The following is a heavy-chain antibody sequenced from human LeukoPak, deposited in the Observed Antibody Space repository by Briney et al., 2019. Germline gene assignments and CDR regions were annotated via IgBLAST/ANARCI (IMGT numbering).Heavy chain of an antibody. CDR3: AELGITMIGGV. V-gene: IGHV3-21*01. J-gene: IGHJ6*04. Sequence: GGSLRLSCAASGFTFSSYNMNWVRQAPGKGLEWVSSISSSSSDYIYYADSVKGRFTISRDNAKNSLYLQMNSLRAEDTAVYYCAELGITMIGGVWGKGTTVTISS. CDR1: GFTFSSYN. D-gene: IGHD3-10*02. CDR2: ISSSSSDYI.